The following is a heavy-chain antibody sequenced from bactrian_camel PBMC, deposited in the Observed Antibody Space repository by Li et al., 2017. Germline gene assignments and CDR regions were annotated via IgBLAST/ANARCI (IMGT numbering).Heavy chain of an antibody. CDR3: AASGSCGPSRTVVHADEYRY. D-gene: IGHD6*01. CDR1: GFLMRGAC. V-gene: IGHV3S53*01. CDR2: TDTDGTR. Sequence: SGGDSVQAGGSLRLSCEVSGFLMRGACMAWYRQVPGKERELVADTDTDGTRNYDDSVRGRFSVSLDNAKNTVYLQMNSLKAEDTAMYYCAASGSCGPSRTVVHADEYRYWGQGTQVTVS. J-gene: IGHJ4*01.